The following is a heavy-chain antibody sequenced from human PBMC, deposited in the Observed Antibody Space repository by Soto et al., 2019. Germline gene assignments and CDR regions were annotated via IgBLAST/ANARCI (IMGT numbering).Heavy chain of an antibody. Sequence: SETLSLTCTVSGGSIGSYYWSWIRQPAGKGLEWIGRIYTSGSTNYNPSLKSRVTMSLDTSKNQFSLKLTSVTAADTALYYCARGNCSSPNCYSFSGYYGMDVWGQGTTVTVSS. CDR3: ARGNCSSPNCYSFSGYYGMDV. D-gene: IGHD2-2*01. J-gene: IGHJ6*02. CDR2: IYTSGST. CDR1: GGSIGSYY. V-gene: IGHV4-4*07.